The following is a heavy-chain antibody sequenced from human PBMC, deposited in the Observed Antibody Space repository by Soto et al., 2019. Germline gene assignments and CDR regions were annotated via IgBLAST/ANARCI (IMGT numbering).Heavy chain of an antibody. CDR1: GGSISYISYC. Sequence: SETLSLTCTVSGGSISYISYCWGWIHQPPGKGLQWIGCMFYSGATYYNPSLKNRVTLSVDTSNNEFSLKLVSVTAPDTAVYYCARHKSGSDWLDPWGQGTLVTVSS. J-gene: IGHJ5*02. D-gene: IGHD2-15*01. V-gene: IGHV4-39*01. CDR2: MFYSGAT. CDR3: ARHKSGSDWLDP.